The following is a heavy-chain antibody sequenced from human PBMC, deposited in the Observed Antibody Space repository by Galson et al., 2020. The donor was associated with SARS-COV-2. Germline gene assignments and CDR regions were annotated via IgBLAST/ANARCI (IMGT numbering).Heavy chain of an antibody. CDR2: INAGNCDT. CDR1: GYTFNNYG. CDR3: ARPLTYYSGSNTYYDAFDI. D-gene: IGHD3-22*01. Sequence: ASVKVSCKASGYTFNNYGMHWVRQAPGQRLEWMGWINAGNCDTKYSQKFQGRVTLTRDTSASTAYMELSSLRSEDTAVYYCARPLTYYSGSNTYYDAFDIWGQGTMVTVSS. V-gene: IGHV1-3*01. J-gene: IGHJ3*02.